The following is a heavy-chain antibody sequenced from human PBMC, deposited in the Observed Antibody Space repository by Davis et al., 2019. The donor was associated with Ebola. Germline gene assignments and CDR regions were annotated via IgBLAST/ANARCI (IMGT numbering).Heavy chain of an antibody. Sequence: PGGSLRLSCAASGFTFSNCGMHWVRQAPGKGLEWVAVIWHDGSNKYYEDSVKGRFTISRDNSKDTLYLQMNSLRAEDTAVYYCARDPPYDQGYDYWGQGTLVTVSS. D-gene: IGHD3-22*01. CDR3: ARDPPYDQGYDY. J-gene: IGHJ4*02. V-gene: IGHV3-33*01. CDR2: IWHDGSNK. CDR1: GFTFSNCG.